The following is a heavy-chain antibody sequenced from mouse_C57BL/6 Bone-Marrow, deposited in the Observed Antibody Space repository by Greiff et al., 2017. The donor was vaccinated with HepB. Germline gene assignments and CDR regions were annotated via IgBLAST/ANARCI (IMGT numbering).Heavy chain of an antibody. CDR3: ARSAGGPTVVATDFDY. CDR2: ILPGSGSS. Sequence: VQLQQSGAELMKPGASVKLSCKATGYTFTGYWIAWVKQRPGHGLEWIGEILPGSGSSNYTEKFKGKATLPADPTSNTAYMQLSNLTTEDSAIYYCARSAGGPTVVATDFDYWGQGTTLTVSS. D-gene: IGHD1-1*01. CDR1: GYTFTGYW. V-gene: IGHV1-9*01. J-gene: IGHJ2*01.